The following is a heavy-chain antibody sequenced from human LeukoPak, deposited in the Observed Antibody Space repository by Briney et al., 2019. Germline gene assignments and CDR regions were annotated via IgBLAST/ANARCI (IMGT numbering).Heavy chain of an antibody. CDR1: GGTFSSYA. D-gene: IGHD3-22*01. CDR3: ATKYYYDSSGYGDDAFDI. V-gene: IGHV1-69*06. CDR2: IIPIFGTA. J-gene: IGHJ3*02. Sequence: ASVKVSCKASGGTFSSYAISWVRQAPGQGLEWMGGIIPIFGTANYAQKFQGRVTITADKSTSTAYMELSSLRSEDTAVYYCATKYYYDSSGYGDDAFDIWGQGTMATVSS.